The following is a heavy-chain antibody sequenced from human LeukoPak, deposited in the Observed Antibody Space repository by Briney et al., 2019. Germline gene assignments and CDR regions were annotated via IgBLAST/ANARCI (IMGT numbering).Heavy chain of an antibody. V-gene: IGHV4-59*01. CDR2: IYYSGST. CDR3: ARVTYSSSWPTFDY. J-gene: IGHJ4*02. CDR1: GGSISSYY. Sequence: PSETLSLTCAVSGGSISSYYWSWIRQPPGKGLEWIGYIYYSGSTNYNPSLESRVTISVDTSKSQFSLKLNSVTAADTAVYYCARVTYSSSWPTFDYWGQGTLVTVSS. D-gene: IGHD6-13*01.